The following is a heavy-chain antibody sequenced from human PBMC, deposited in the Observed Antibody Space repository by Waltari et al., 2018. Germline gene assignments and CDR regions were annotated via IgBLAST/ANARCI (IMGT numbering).Heavy chain of an antibody. CDR1: GFTFSSYA. CDR3: ARGVKRTDYYYYYMDV. D-gene: IGHD2-21*02. CDR2: ISYDGSNK. Sequence: QVKLVESGGGVVQPGRSLRLSCAASGFTFSSYAMHWVRQAPGKGLEWVAIISYDGSNKYYADSVKGRFTISRDNSKNTLYLQMNSLRAEDTAVYYCARGVKRTDYYYYYMDVWGKGTTVTVSS. J-gene: IGHJ6*03. V-gene: IGHV3-30-3*01.